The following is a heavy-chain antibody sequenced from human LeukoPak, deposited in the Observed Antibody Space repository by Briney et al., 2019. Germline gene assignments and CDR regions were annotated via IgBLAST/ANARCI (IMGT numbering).Heavy chain of an antibody. CDR2: IYTSGST. CDR3: ARGPAAIEGGWFDP. CDR1: GNSMSSAF. J-gene: IGHJ5*02. Sequence: SETLSLTCRFSGNSMSSAFWTWIRQPAGKGLEWIGRIYTSGSTNYNPSLKSRVTISVDTSKNQSSLKLSSVTAADTAVYYCARGPAAIEGGWFDPWGQGTLVTVSS. V-gene: IGHV4-4*07. D-gene: IGHD2-2*02.